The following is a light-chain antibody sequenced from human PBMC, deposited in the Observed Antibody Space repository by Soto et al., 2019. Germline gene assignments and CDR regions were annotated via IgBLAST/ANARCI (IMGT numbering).Light chain of an antibody. Sequence: DIQMTQSPSSVSASVGDRVTITCRASQGIGNWLAWYQQKPGKAPNLLIYAASTLQSGVPSRFSGSGSGTEFTLTITSLQPEDFATYYCLQSNSFPLTFGGGTKVDIK. CDR1: QGIGNW. CDR3: LQSNSFPLT. CDR2: AAS. J-gene: IGKJ4*01. V-gene: IGKV1-12*01.